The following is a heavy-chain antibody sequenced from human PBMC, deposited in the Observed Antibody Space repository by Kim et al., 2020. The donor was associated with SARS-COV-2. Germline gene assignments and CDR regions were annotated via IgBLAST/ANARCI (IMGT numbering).Heavy chain of an antibody. V-gene: IGHV5-51*01. Sequence: RYRPSFQGQVTISADKSIRTAYLQWSSLKASDTAMYYCARTPTPQYHFDYWGQGTLVTVSS. CDR3: ARTPTPQYHFDY. J-gene: IGHJ4*02. D-gene: IGHD4-4*01.